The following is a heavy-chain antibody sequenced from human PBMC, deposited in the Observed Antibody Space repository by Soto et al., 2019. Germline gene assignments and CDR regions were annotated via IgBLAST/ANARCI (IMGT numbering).Heavy chain of an antibody. V-gene: IGHV3-7*01. Sequence: EVQLVESGGGLVQPGGSLRLSCAASGFTFSSYWMSWVRQAPGKGLEWVANIKQDGSGKYYVDSVKGRFTISRDNAKNSLYLQMNSLRAEDTAVYYCAREGGGYCSGGSCYSTFDYWGQGTLVTVSS. CDR1: GFTFSSYW. CDR3: AREGGGYCSGGSCYSTFDY. CDR2: IKQDGSGK. D-gene: IGHD2-15*01. J-gene: IGHJ4*02.